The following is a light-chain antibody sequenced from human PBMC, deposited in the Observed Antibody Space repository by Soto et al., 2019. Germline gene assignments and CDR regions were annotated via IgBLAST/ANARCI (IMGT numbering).Light chain of an antibody. J-gene: IGKJ1*01. CDR1: QGLVLSDGNTY. CDR3: MQSAHWPWT. CDR2: TIS. V-gene: IGKV2-30*01. Sequence: DVVMTQSPLSLPVPLGQPASISCRSSQGLVLSDGNTYLSWFHQRPGQSPRRLIYTISDRASGVPHRVSVCRSGTDFTLKNSGLEAEAVGVYYCMQSAHWPWTFGPGTKVEV.